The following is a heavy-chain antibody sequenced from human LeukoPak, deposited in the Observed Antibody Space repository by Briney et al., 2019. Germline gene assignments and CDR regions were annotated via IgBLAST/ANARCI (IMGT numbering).Heavy chain of an antibody. J-gene: IGHJ6*03. CDR2: ISSGSSYI. CDR1: GFTFSSYS. CDR3: ARGEELVNYYYMDV. Sequence: PGGSLRLSCAASGFTFSSYSMNWVRQAPGKGLEWVSSISSGSSYIYYADSVKGRFTISRDNAKNSLYLQMNSLRAEDTAVYYCARGEELVNYYYMDVWGKGTTVTVSS. V-gene: IGHV3-21*01. D-gene: IGHD6-13*01.